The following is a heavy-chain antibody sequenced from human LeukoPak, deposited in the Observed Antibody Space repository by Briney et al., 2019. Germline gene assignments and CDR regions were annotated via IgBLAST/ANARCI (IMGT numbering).Heavy chain of an antibody. V-gene: IGHV3-30*04. D-gene: IGHD3-22*01. CDR3: ARSLDSSGYYGWFDP. CDR1: GFTFSSYA. Sequence: GRSLRLSCAASGFTFSSYAMHWVRQAPGKGLEWVAVISYDGSNKYYADSVKGRFTISRDNSKNTLYLQMNSLRAEDTAVYYCARSLDSSGYYGWFDPWGQGTLVTVSS. CDR2: ISYDGSNK. J-gene: IGHJ5*02.